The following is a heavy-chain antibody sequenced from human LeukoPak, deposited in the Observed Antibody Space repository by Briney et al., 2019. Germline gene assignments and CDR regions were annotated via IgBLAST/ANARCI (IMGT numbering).Heavy chain of an antibody. CDR3: ARWYSSGWYYFDD. D-gene: IGHD6-19*01. CDR2: IDPSDSYA. CDR1: GYNFTTYW. J-gene: IGHJ4*02. Sequence: GESLKISCKGSGYNFTTYWISWVRQMPGKGLEWLGRIDPSDSYAAYSPSFQGHVTVSADKSISTAYLHWSSLKASDTAMYYCARWYSSGWYYFDDWGQGTLVTVSS. V-gene: IGHV5-10-1*01.